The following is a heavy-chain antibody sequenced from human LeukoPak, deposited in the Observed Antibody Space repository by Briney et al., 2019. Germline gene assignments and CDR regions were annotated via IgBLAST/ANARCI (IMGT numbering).Heavy chain of an antibody. J-gene: IGHJ4*02. CDR2: INTDNGNT. Sequence: GASVKVSCKASGYSFSNYPIHWVRQAPGQGLEWMGWINTDNGNTKSSQQFQGRVTITRDTSASTAYMELSSLRSEDTAVYYCARDLVSITFTYGGASGCGYWGQGTLVTVSS. CDR1: GYSFSNYP. CDR3: ARDLVSITFTYGGASGCGY. V-gene: IGHV1-3*04. D-gene: IGHD3-16*01.